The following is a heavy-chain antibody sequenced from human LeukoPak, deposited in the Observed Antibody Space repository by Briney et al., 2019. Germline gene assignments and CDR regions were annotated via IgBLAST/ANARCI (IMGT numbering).Heavy chain of an antibody. J-gene: IGHJ4*02. V-gene: IGHV3-48*03. CDR1: GFTFRGYE. Sequence: GGSLRLSCAASGFTFRGYEMNWARQAPGKGLEWVSYISSSGRTIHYADSVKGRFTVSRDNAKNSLYLQMNSLRAEDTAVYYCARDPGYCSGASCYTFFDSWGQGTLVTVSS. CDR3: ARDPGYCSGASCYTFFDS. CDR2: ISSSGRTI. D-gene: IGHD2-2*02.